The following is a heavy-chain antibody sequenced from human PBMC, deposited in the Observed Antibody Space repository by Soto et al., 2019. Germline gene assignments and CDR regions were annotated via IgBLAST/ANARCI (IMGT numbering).Heavy chain of an antibody. V-gene: IGHV3-30*18. J-gene: IGHJ4*02. CDR3: AKDGSAYCGGDCDWPLDY. D-gene: IGHD2-21*02. Sequence: PGGSLRLSCAASGFTFSSYGMHWVRQAPGKGLEWVAVISYDGSNKYYADYVKGRFTISRDNSKNTLYLQMNSLRAEDTAVYYCAKDGSAYCGGDCDWPLDYWGQGTLVTVSS. CDR1: GFTFSSYG. CDR2: ISYDGSNK.